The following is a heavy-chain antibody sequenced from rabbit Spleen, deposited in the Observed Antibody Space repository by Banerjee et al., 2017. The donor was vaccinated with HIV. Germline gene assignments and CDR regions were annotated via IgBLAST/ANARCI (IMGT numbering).Heavy chain of an antibody. CDR3: ARDGAGGSYFAL. CDR2: IDPIFGGT. Sequence: QEQLVESGGGLVQPGGSLTLSCKASGFDFSRFGVSWVRQAPGKGLEWIGYIDPIFGGTYYASWVNGRFTISSHNAQNTLFLQMTSLTAADTATYFCARDGAGGSYFALWGPGTLVTVS. CDR1: GFDFSRFG. J-gene: IGHJ4*01. D-gene: IGHD8-1*01. V-gene: IGHV1S47*01.